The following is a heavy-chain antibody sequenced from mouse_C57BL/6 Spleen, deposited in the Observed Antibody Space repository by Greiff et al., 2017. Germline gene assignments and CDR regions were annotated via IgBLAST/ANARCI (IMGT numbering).Heavy chain of an antibody. V-gene: IGHV1-18*01. Sequence: EVQLQQSGPELVKPGASVKIPCKASGYTFTDYNMDWVKQSHGKSLEWIGDINPNNGGTIYNQKFKGKATLTGDKSSSTAYMELRSLTSEDTAVYYCARKHSWYFDVWGTGTTVTVSS. CDR1: GYTFTDYN. CDR3: ARKHSWYFDV. J-gene: IGHJ1*03. CDR2: INPNNGGT.